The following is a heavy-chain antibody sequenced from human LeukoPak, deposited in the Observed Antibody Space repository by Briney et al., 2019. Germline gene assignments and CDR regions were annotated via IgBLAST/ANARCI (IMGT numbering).Heavy chain of an antibody. Sequence: GGSLRLSCAASAFTFSNYWMSWVRQAPGKGLEWVANIKEDGSEINYVDSVKGRFTISRDNAKNSLYLQTNSLRAEDTAVYYCARVPTTVTYTDYWGQGTLVTVSS. CDR2: IKEDGSEI. CDR1: AFTFSNYW. J-gene: IGHJ4*02. CDR3: ARVPTTVTYTDY. V-gene: IGHV3-7*03. D-gene: IGHD4-17*01.